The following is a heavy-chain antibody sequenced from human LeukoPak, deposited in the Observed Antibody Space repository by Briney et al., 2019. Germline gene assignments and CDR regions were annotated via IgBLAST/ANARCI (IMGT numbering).Heavy chain of an antibody. Sequence: SETLSLTCTVSGGSISSYYWNWIRQPAGKGLEWIGRVYSSGSTNYNPSLKSRVTMSVDTSKNQFSLKLSSVTAADTAVYYCARDLGGAYYFRFDYWGQGTLVIVSS. CDR2: VYSSGST. D-gene: IGHD1-26*01. CDR1: GGSISSYY. J-gene: IGHJ4*02. V-gene: IGHV4-4*07. CDR3: ARDLGGAYYFRFDY.